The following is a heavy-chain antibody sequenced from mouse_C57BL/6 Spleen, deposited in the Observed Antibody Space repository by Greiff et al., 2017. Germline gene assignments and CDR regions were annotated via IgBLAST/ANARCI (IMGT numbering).Heavy chain of an antibody. J-gene: IGHJ3*01. CDR1: GFTFSSYA. Sequence: EVQLQESGGGLVKPGGSLKLSCAASGFTFSSYAMSWVRQTPEKRLEWVATISDGGSYTYYPANVKGRFTISRDNAKNNLYLQMSHLKSEDTAMYYCASDWDDYDKAWFAYWGQGTLVTVSA. CDR2: ISDGGSYT. CDR3: ASDWDDYDKAWFAY. V-gene: IGHV5-4*01. D-gene: IGHD2-4*01.